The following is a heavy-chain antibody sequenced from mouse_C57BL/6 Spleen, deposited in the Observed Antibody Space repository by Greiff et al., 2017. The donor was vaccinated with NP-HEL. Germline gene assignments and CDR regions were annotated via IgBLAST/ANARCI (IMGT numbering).Heavy chain of an antibody. CDR1: GFNIKDYY. CDR2: IDPEDGET. Sequence: VQLQQSGAELVKPGASVKLSCTASGFNIKDYYMHWVKQRTEQGLEWIGRIDPEDGETKYDPKFQGKATITADTSSNTAYLQLSSLTSEDTSFYYCARRGSLYWYFDFWGTGTTVTVSS. D-gene: IGHD1-1*01. V-gene: IGHV14-2*01. J-gene: IGHJ1*03. CDR3: ARRGSLYWYFDF.